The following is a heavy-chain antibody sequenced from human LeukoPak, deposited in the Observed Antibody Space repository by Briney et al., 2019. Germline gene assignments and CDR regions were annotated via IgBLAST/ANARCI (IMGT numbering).Heavy chain of an antibody. Sequence: PGGSLRLSCAASGFTFSTYGMHWVRQAPGKGLEWVAVISYDGSEKYYVDSVKGRFTISRDNAKNSVYLQMNSLRAEDTAVYYCATSLAGGEYWGQGTLVTVSS. J-gene: IGHJ4*02. CDR3: ATSLAGGEY. CDR1: GFTFSTYG. CDR2: ISYDGSEK. V-gene: IGHV3-30*03. D-gene: IGHD3-16*01.